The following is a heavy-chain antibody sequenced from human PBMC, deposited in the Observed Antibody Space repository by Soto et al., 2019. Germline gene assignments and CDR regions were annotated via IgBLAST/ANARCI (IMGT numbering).Heavy chain of an antibody. CDR3: AIGATAGVNHY. D-gene: IGHD6-13*01. J-gene: IGHJ4*02. CDR1: GYTFTSYG. V-gene: IGHV1-18*01. Sequence: QVQLVQSGAEVKKPGASVKVSCKASGYTFTSYGISWVRQAPGQGLEWMGWISAYNGNTKYPQKFQGRVTMTTDTATSTAYIEVRSLRSDDTAVYYCAIGATAGVNHYWGQGTLGTVSS. CDR2: ISAYNGNT.